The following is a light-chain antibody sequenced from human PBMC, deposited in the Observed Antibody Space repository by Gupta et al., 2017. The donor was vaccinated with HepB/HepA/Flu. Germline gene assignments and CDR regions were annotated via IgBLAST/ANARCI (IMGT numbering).Light chain of an antibody. CDR2: DVS. V-gene: IGLV2-14*01. J-gene: IGLJ2*01. Sequence: QSALTQPASVSGSPGQSITISCTGTSSDVGGYNYVSWYQQHPGKAPKLMIYDVSNRPAGVANRFSGSKSGNTASLTISGLQEEDEADYYCSSYTSSSTLVFGRGTKLTVL. CDR1: SSDVGGYNY. CDR3: SSYTSSSTLV.